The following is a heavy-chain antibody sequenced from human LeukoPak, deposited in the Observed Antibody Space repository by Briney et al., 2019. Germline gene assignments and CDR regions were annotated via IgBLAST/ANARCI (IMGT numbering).Heavy chain of an antibody. V-gene: IGHV5-51*01. Sequence: GEPLKISCKGSGYSFTTYWIGWVRQMPGKGLEWMGIIYPGDSDTRYSPSFQGQVTISADKSISTAYLQWSSLKASDTAMYYCARLTGPYYYDSSGYYPNWFDPWGQGTLVTVSS. CDR1: GYSFTTYW. J-gene: IGHJ5*02. CDR3: ARLTGPYYYDSSGYYPNWFDP. CDR2: IYPGDSDT. D-gene: IGHD3-22*01.